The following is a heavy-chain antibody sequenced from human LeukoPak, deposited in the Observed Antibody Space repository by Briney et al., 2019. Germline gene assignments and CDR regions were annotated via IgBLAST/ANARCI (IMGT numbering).Heavy chain of an antibody. J-gene: IGHJ4*02. CDR2: ISGSGGNT. Sequence: PGGSLRLSCAASGFTFSSYAMNWVRQAPGKGLEWVSSISGSGGNTYYADSVEGRFTISRDNSNNTLYLQMSSLRAEDTAVYYCAKDWSRTRLVATSYDYWGQGTLVTVSS. D-gene: IGHD5-12*01. CDR1: GFTFSSYA. V-gene: IGHV3-23*01. CDR3: AKDWSRTRLVATSYDY.